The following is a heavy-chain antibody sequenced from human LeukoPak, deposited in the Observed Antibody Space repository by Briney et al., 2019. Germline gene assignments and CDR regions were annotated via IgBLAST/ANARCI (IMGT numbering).Heavy chain of an antibody. CDR1: GFTFSSHA. V-gene: IGHV3-30-3*01. D-gene: IGHD6-13*01. CDR3: ARGITAAGTPIDY. Sequence: PGGSLRLSCVASGFTFSSHAMHWVRQAPGKGLEWVAVISYDGSNKHYADSAKGRFTISRDNSKNTLYLQMNSLRAEDTAVYYCARGITAAGTPIDYWGQGTLVTVSS. J-gene: IGHJ4*02. CDR2: ISYDGSNK.